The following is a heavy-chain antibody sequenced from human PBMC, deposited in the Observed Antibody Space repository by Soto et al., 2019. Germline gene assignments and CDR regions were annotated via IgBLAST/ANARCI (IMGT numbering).Heavy chain of an antibody. CDR3: ASSEGRDGYPSFDY. J-gene: IGHJ4*02. CDR1: GGTFSSYA. D-gene: IGHD5-12*01. Sequence: QVQLVQSGAEVKKPGSSVKVSCKASGGTFSSYAISWVRQAPGQGLEWMGGIIPIFGTANYAQKFQGRVTITADEATSTAHMEPSSLRSEDTAVYYCASSEGRDGYPSFDYGGQGTLVTVSS. V-gene: IGHV1-69*12. CDR2: IIPIFGTA.